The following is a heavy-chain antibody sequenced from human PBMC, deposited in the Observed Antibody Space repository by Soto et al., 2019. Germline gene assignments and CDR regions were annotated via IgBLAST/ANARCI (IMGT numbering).Heavy chain of an antibody. CDR2: IKQDGSEK. J-gene: IGHJ4*02. CDR3: ARDHIVGATNFDS. V-gene: IGHV3-7*01. D-gene: IGHD1-26*01. CDR1: GFTFSSYW. Sequence: GGSLRLSCVASGFTFSSYWMSWVRQAPGKGLEWVANIKQDGSEKYYVDSVKGRFTISRDNAKNSLYLQMNSLRAEDTAVYYCARDHIVGATNFDSWGQGSLVTVSS.